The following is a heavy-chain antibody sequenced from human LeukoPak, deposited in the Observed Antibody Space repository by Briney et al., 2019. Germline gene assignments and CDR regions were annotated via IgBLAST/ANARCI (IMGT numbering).Heavy chain of an antibody. V-gene: IGHV3-20*04. CDR2: INWNGGSS. Sequence: GSLRLSCAASGFTFDDYGMSWVRQAPGKGLEWVSGINWNGGSSGYADSVKGRFTISRDNAKNSLYLQMNSLRAEDTALYYCAREGRVYGSGSYFTYYYYYMDVWGKGTTVTVSS. D-gene: IGHD3-10*01. J-gene: IGHJ6*03. CDR3: AREGRVYGSGSYFTYYYYYMDV. CDR1: GFTFDDYG.